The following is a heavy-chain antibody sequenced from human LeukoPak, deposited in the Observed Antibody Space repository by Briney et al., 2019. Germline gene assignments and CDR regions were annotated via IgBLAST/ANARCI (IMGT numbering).Heavy chain of an antibody. D-gene: IGHD7-27*01. J-gene: IGHJ2*01. CDR1: GFPFGTYG. CDR2: ITGSSTWT. Sequence: GGSLRLSCEASGFPFGTYGMTWVRQAPGKRLGWVSGITGSSTWTYYADSVRGRLTISRDNSKNTLHLQMDNLTADDTAIYYCARELVSLGTGYFDLWGRGALVTVSS. V-gene: IGHV3-23*01. CDR3: ARELVSLGTGYFDL.